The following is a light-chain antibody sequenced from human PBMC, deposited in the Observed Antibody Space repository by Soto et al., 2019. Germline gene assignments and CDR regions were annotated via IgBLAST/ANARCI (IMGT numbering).Light chain of an antibody. CDR1: QSVSNNY. J-gene: IGKJ1*01. CDR2: GAS. CDR3: PKYGSSGT. Sequence: EIVLTQSPGTLSLSPGERATLSCRASQSVSNNYLAWYQQKPGQAPRLLIYGASNRATGIPDSFSGSGSGTDFNLTISRLEPEDFAVYYCPKYGSSGTLGQGTKADIK. V-gene: IGKV3-20*01.